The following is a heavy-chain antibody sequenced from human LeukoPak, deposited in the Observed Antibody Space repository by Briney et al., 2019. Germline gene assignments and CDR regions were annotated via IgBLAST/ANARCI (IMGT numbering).Heavy chain of an antibody. CDR3: ARAPAYYDSSGYYYHFDY. D-gene: IGHD3-22*01. CDR1: GGSISSYY. J-gene: IGHJ4*02. Sequence: SETLSLTCTVSGGSISSYYWSWIRQPLGKGLEWIGYIYYSGSTNYNPSLKSRVTISVDTSKNQFSLKLSSVTAADTAVYYCARAPAYYDSSGYYYHFDYWGQGTLVTVSS. V-gene: IGHV4-59*01. CDR2: IYYSGST.